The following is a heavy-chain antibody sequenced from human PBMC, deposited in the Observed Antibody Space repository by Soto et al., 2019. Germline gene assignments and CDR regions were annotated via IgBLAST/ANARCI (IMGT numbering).Heavy chain of an antibody. CDR1: GFTFDDYA. V-gene: IGHV3-9*01. D-gene: IGHD3-10*01. Sequence: EVQLVESGGGLVQPGRSLRLSCAASGFTFDDYAMHWVRQAPGKGLEWVSGISWNSGSIGYADSVKGRFTISRDNAKNSLYQKKSSLRAEDTACYNGEKNRNWVSGSFLVYGGQGPLATFSS. CDR3: EKNRNWVSGSFLVY. J-gene: IGHJ4*02. CDR2: ISWNSGSI.